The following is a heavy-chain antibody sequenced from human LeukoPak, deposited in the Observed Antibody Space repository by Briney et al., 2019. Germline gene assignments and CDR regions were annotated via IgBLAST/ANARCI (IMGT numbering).Heavy chain of an antibody. CDR3: ARGLRLGELSSPGAFDI. Sequence: GGSLRLSCAASGFTFSSYAMSWVRHAPGKGLEWVANIKQDGSEKYHVDSVKGRFTISRDNAKNSLYLQMNSLRAEDTALYHCARGLRLGELSSPGAFDIWGQGTMVTVSS. D-gene: IGHD3-16*02. V-gene: IGHV3-7*03. J-gene: IGHJ3*02. CDR1: GFTFSSYA. CDR2: IKQDGSEK.